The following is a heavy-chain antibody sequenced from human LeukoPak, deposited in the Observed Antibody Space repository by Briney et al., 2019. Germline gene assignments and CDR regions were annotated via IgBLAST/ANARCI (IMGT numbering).Heavy chain of an antibody. CDR1: GDSMSSSPYY. CDR3: ASPSSSSSTYDY. D-gene: IGHD6-6*01. V-gene: IGHV4-39*01. Sequence: PSETLSLTCTVSGDSMSSSPYYWGWIRQPPGKGLEWIGSIHYSGTTYYNPSLKSRVTILIDTSRNQFPLKLNSVTAADTAVYYCASPSSSSSTYDYWGQGSLVTVSS. J-gene: IGHJ4*02. CDR2: IHYSGTT.